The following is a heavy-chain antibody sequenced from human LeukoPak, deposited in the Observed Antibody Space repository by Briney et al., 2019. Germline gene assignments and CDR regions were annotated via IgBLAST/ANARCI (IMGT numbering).Heavy chain of an antibody. CDR3: ARGPEDSFDY. Sequence: SETLSLTCTVSGDSISTYYWSWIRQPPGKGLEWIGYIYYSETTNYNPSLKSRVTISVDTSKNEASLKLSSVTAADTAVYSCARGPEDSFDYWGQGTLVTVSS. CDR1: GDSISTYY. J-gene: IGHJ4*02. V-gene: IGHV4-59*08. CDR2: IYYSETT.